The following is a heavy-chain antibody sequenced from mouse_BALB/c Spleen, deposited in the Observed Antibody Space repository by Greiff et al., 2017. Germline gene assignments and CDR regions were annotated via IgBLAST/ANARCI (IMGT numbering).Heavy chain of an antibody. Sequence: VQLQQSGAELMKPGASVKISCKATGYTFSSYWIEWVKQRPGHGLEWIGEILPGSGSTNYNEKFKGKATFTADTSSNTAYMQLSSLTSEDSAVYYCARFPFITTATWDYWGQGTTLTVSS. CDR1: GYTFSSYW. V-gene: IGHV1-9*01. CDR3: ARFPFITTATWDY. CDR2: ILPGSGST. D-gene: IGHD1-2*01. J-gene: IGHJ2*01.